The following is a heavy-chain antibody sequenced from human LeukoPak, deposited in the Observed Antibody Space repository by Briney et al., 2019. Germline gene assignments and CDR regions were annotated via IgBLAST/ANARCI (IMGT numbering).Heavy chain of an antibody. CDR1: GFTFSSYE. V-gene: IGHV3-74*01. Sequence: PGGSLRLSCAASGFTFSSYEMNWVRQAPGKGLVWVSRINSDGSSTSYADSVKGRFTISRDNAKNTLYLQMNSLRAEDTAVYYCARDVASSGYYYELPNWFDPWGQGTLVTVSS. CDR3: ARDVASSGYYYELPNWFDP. CDR2: INSDGSST. J-gene: IGHJ5*02. D-gene: IGHD3-22*01.